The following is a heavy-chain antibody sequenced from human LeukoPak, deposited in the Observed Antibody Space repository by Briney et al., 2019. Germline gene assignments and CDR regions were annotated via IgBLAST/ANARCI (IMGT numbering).Heavy chain of an antibody. J-gene: IGHJ3*02. CDR2: IYSSGST. Sequence: PGTLSLTCILSGGSLSSYYRSWIRQPAGAGLEWIGRIYSSGSTNYNPSLKSRVTMSVDTSKNQCSLKLSSVIVADTAVYYCARDVGYCSVGSCYLSAFDIWSQGTMVTVSS. D-gene: IGHD2-15*01. V-gene: IGHV4-4*07. CDR1: GGSLSSYY. CDR3: ARDVGYCSVGSCYLSAFDI.